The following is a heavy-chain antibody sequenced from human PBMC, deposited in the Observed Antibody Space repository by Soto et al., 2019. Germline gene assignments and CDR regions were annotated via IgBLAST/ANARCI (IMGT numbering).Heavy chain of an antibody. V-gene: IGHV3-23*01. J-gene: IGHJ4*02. CDR3: SLDTAMVTSVY. CDR2: ISGSGGST. Sequence: GGSLRLSCAASGFTFSSYAMSWVRQAPGKGLEWVSAISGSGGSTYYADSVKGRFTISRDNSKNTLYLQMNSLRAEDTAVYYCSLDTAMVTSVYWGQGTLVTVSS. CDR1: GFTFSSYA. D-gene: IGHD5-18*01.